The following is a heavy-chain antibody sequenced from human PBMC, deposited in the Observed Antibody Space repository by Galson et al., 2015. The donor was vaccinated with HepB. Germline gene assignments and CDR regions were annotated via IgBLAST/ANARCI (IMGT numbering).Heavy chain of an antibody. D-gene: IGHD4-23*01. CDR1: GFTFSNAW. CDR3: TTGGNSVFYYYYGMDA. V-gene: IGHV3-15*01. Sequence: SLRLSCAASGFTFSNAWMSWVRQAPGKGLEWVGRIKSKTDGGTTDYAAPVKGRFTISRDDSKNTLYLQMNSLKTEDTAVYYCTTGGNSVFYYYYGMDAWGQGTTVTVSS. CDR2: IKSKTDGGTT. J-gene: IGHJ6*02.